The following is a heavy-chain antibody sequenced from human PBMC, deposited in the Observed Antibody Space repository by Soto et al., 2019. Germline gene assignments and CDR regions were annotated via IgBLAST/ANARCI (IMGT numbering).Heavy chain of an antibody. Sequence: QVQLQELGPGLVKPAETLSLICTVSGDSNSSYYWSWIRQSPGKGLEWIGYISYSGSTTYNPSLKSRLTISLHTSNNQSSLTLDSVTAADTAVYYCARARNLLTGYYKGGFYYFDFWGEGILVTVSS. CDR1: GDSNSSYY. J-gene: IGHJ4*02. CDR2: ISYSGST. D-gene: IGHD3-9*01. V-gene: IGHV4-59*01. CDR3: ARARNLLTGYYKGGFYYFDF.